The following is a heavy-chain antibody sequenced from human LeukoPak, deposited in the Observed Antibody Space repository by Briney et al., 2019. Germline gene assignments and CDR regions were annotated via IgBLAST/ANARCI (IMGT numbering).Heavy chain of an antibody. J-gene: IGHJ4*02. CDR1: GYTFTGYY. Sequence: ASVKVSCKASGYTFTGYYMHWVRQAPGQGLEWMGWINPNSGGTNYAQKFQGRVTMTRDTSISTAYMELSGLRSDDTAVYYCARVEGWLQFGYFDYWGQGTLVTVSS. CDR2: INPNSGGT. CDR3: ARVEGWLQFGYFDY. V-gene: IGHV1-2*02. D-gene: IGHD5-24*01.